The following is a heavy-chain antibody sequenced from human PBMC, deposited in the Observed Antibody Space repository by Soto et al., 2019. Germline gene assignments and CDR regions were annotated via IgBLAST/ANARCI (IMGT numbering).Heavy chain of an antibody. CDR1: GGSISSYY. J-gene: IGHJ4*02. Sequence: PSETLSLTCTVSGGSISSYYWSWIRQPPGKGLGWIGYIYYSGSTNYNPSLKSRVTISVDTSKNQFSLKLSSVTAADTAVYYCARGGGGYSPIIYYFDYWGQGTLVTVSS. CDR2: IYYSGST. CDR3: ARGGGGYSPIIYYFDY. D-gene: IGHD5-18*01. V-gene: IGHV4-59*01.